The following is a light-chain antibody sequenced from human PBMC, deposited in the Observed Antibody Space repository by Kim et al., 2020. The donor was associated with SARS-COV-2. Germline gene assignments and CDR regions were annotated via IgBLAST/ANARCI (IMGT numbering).Light chain of an antibody. J-gene: IGKJ1*01. Sequence: YPGERATLSCRASQSVSSNFVAWYQQKPGQTPRLRIDDTSSRATGIPARCSGSGSGTEFTLTISTLQSEDFAVYYWQQYSNWPLTFGQGTKVDIK. V-gene: IGKV3D-15*01. CDR1: QSVSSN. CDR3: QQYSNWPLT. CDR2: DTS.